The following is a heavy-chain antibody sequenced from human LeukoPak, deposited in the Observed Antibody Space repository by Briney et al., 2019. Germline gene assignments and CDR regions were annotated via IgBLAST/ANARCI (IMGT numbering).Heavy chain of an antibody. J-gene: IGHJ4*02. Sequence: SETLSLTCTVSGASISSGSYYWHWIRQPAGKGLEWIGLIYISGSTNYNPSLKSRVTISIDTSKTQFSLKLSSVTAADTAVYYCARGYSYGPNYFDYWGQGTLVTVSS. CDR2: IYISGST. V-gene: IGHV4-61*02. CDR3: ARGYSYGPNYFDY. CDR1: GASISSGSYY. D-gene: IGHD5-18*01.